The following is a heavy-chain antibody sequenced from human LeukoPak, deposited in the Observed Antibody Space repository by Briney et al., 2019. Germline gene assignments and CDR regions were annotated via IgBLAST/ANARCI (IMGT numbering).Heavy chain of an antibody. Sequence: GGSLRLSCAASGFTFSSYAMSWVRQAPGKGLEWVSAISGSGGSTYYADSVKGRFTISRDNSKNTLYLQMNSLRAEDTAVYYCAKDRKGEDLLDAFDVWGQGTMVTVSS. CDR1: GFTFSSYA. D-gene: IGHD3-16*01. J-gene: IGHJ3*01. CDR2: ISGSGGST. V-gene: IGHV3-23*01. CDR3: AKDRKGEDLLDAFDV.